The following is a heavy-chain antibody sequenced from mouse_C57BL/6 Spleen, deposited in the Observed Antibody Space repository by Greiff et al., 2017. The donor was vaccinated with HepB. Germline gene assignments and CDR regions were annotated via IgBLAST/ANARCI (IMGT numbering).Heavy chain of an antibody. CDR2: IRLKSDNYAT. V-gene: IGHV6-3*01. CDR3: TGLGSPTFDY. D-gene: IGHD2-10*01. CDR1: GFTFSNYW. J-gene: IGHJ2*01. Sequence: EVKLMESGGGLVQPGGSMKLSCVASGFTFSNYWMNWVRQSPEKGLEWVAQIRLKSDNYATHYAESVKGRFTISRDDSKSSVYLQMNNLRAEDTGIYYCTGLGSPTFDYWGQGTTLTVSS.